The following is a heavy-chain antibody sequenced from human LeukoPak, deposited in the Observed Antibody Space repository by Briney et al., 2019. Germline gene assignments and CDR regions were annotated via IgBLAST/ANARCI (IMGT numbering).Heavy chain of an antibody. D-gene: IGHD3-10*01. J-gene: IGHJ6*03. Sequence: PSETLSLTCTVSGGSISSSSYYWGWIRQPPGKGLEWIGSIYYSGSTYYNPSLKSRVTISVDTSKNQFSLKLSSVTAADTAVYYCARSVRGVIKGYYYYYYMDVWGKGTTVTISS. CDR1: GGSISSSSYY. CDR2: IYYSGST. CDR3: ARSVRGVIKGYYYYYYMDV. V-gene: IGHV4-39*01.